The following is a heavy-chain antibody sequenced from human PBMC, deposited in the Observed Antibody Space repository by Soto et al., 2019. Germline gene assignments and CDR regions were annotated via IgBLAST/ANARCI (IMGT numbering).Heavy chain of an antibody. D-gene: IGHD3-16*02. V-gene: IGHV1-18*04. Sequence: QVLLVQSGAEVKKPGASVKVSCKASGYTFTNYGISWVRQAPGQGLQWMGWISTNSGQTDYSQHLRVRVTMTTDTSTTEAYREMRSVRADDTAVYYCASEEYRHLDNWGQGTLVTVSS. CDR3: ASEEYRHLDN. CDR2: ISTNSGQT. CDR1: GYTFTNYG. J-gene: IGHJ4*02.